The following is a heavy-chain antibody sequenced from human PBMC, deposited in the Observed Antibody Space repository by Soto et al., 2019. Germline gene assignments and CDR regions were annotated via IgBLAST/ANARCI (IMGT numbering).Heavy chain of an antibody. CDR2: ISSSSSYI. J-gene: IGHJ6*02. Sequence: EVQLVESGGGLVKPGGSLRLSCAASGFTFSSYSMNWVRQAPGKGLEWVSSISSSSSYIYYADSVKGRFTISRDNAKNSLYLQMNSLRAEDTAVYYCAREGSSPDYYYYGMDVWGQGTTVTVSS. D-gene: IGHD6-6*01. V-gene: IGHV3-21*01. CDR3: AREGSSPDYYYYGMDV. CDR1: GFTFSSYS.